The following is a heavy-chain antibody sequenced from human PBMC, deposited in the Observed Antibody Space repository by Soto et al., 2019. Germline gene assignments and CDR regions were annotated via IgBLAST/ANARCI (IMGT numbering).Heavy chain of an antibody. CDR2: ISGSGGST. CDR1: GFTFSTYA. D-gene: IGHD2-2*01. Sequence: GGSLRLSCAASGFTFSTYAMSWVRQAPGKGLEWVSAISGSGGSTYYADSVKGRFTISRDNSKNTLYLQMNSLRAEDTAVYYCAKSAGWNIVVVPAAPSWGQGTLVTVPQ. CDR3: AKSAGWNIVVVPAAPS. V-gene: IGHV3-23*01. J-gene: IGHJ5*02.